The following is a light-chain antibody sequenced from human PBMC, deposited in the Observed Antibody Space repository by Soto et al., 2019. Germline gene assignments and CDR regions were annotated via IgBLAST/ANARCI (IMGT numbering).Light chain of an antibody. CDR2: EVT. CDR3: SSYTTSSTRV. Sequence: QSALTQPPSASGTPGQRVPISCSASGPYIEVNAINWYQQHPGKVPKLIIYEVTNRPSGVSNRFSGSKSGNTASLTISGLQAEDEADYYCSSYTTSSTRVFGPGTKLTVL. CDR1: GPYIEVNA. J-gene: IGLJ1*01. V-gene: IGLV2-14*01.